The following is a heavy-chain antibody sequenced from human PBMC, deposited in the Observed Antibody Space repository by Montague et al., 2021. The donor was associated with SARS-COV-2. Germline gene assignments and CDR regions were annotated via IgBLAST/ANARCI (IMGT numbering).Heavy chain of an antibody. V-gene: IGHV3-30*04. D-gene: IGHD6-19*01. Sequence: SLRLSCAASGFTFSSYAMHWVRQAPGKGLEWVAVISYDGSNKYYVDSVKGRFTISRDNSKNTLYLQMNSLRAEDTAVYYCARDPFSHSSGWTYYYYGMDVWGQGTMVTVSS. CDR1: GFTFSSYA. J-gene: IGHJ6*02. CDR3: ARDPFSHSSGWTYYYYGMDV. CDR2: ISYDGSNK.